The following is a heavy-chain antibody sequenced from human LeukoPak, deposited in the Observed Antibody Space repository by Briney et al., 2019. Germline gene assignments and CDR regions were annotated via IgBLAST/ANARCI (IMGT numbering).Heavy chain of an antibody. CDR3: ARDQRAGVYWFDP. CDR1: GDSISSYY. CDR2: IYYSGTT. Sequence: SETLSLTCTVSGDSISSYYWSWIRQPPGKGLEWIGYIYYSGTTSYNPSLKSRVTISVDTSKNQFSLKLSSVTAADTAVYYCARDQRAGVYWFDPWGQGTLVTVSS. J-gene: IGHJ5*02. V-gene: IGHV4-59*01. D-gene: IGHD3-10*01.